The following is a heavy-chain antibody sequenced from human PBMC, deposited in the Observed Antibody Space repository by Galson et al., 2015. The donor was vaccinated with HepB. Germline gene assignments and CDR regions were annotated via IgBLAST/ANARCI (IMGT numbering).Heavy chain of an antibody. CDR1: GGSISSYY. Sequence: ETLSLTCTVSGGSISSYYWSWIRQPLGKGLEWIGYIYYSGSTNYNPSLKSRVTISVDTSKNQFSLKLSSVTAADTAVYYCARRQPYYYYYGMDVWGQGTTVTVSS. J-gene: IGHJ6*02. V-gene: IGHV4-59*08. CDR2: IYYSGST. CDR3: ARRQPYYYYYGMDV. D-gene: IGHD5-18*01.